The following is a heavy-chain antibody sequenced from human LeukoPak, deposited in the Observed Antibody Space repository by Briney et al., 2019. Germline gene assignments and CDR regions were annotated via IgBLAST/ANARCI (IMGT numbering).Heavy chain of an antibody. Sequence: SETLSLTCTVSGVSISSNSYYWGWIRQPPGKELEWVGSMSYGGSTYYNPSLKSRVTMSVDTSKNQFSLKLTSVTAADTAVYHCARHPFAAHHRVDYWGQGTLVTVSS. CDR1: GVSISSNSYY. V-gene: IGHV4-39*01. CDR3: ARHPFAAHHRVDY. CDR2: MSYGGST. J-gene: IGHJ4*02. D-gene: IGHD6-6*01.